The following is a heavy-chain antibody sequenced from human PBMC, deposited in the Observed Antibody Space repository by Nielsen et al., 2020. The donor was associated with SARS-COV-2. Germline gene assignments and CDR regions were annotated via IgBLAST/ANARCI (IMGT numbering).Heavy chain of an antibody. CDR1: GGSVSSGSYY. CDR3: ARLSIAVYYYGMDV. V-gene: IGHV4-61*01. CDR2: IYYSGST. J-gene: IGHJ6*02. Sequence: SETLSLTCTVSGGSVSSGSYYWSWIRQPPGKGLEWIGYIYYSGSTNYNPSLESRVTISVDTSKNQFSLKLSSVTAADTAVCYCARLSIAVYYYGMDVWGQGTTVTVSS. D-gene: IGHD6-19*01.